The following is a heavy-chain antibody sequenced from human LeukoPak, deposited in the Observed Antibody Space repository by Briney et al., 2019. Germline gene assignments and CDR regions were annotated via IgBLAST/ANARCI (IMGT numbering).Heavy chain of an antibody. J-gene: IGHJ4*02. Sequence: GGSLRLSCAAPGFPLSSYEMTWIRQAPGKGVERVSYISTSGSTIYYADSVKGRFTISRDNAKNSLYFQMNSLRAEDTALYYCVRGGGGDSAFDYWGQGTLVTVSS. V-gene: IGHV3-48*03. D-gene: IGHD2-21*02. CDR1: GFPLSSYE. CDR3: VRGGGGDSAFDY. CDR2: ISTSGSTI.